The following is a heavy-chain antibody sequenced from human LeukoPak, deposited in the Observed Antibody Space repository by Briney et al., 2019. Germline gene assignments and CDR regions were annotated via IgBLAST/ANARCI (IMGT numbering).Heavy chain of an antibody. CDR1: GGTFSSYA. D-gene: IGHD3-22*01. Sequence: SVKVSCKASGGTFSSYAISWVRQAPGQGLEWMGRISPILGIANYAQKFQGRVTITADKSTSTAYMELSSLRSEDTAVYYCASLAAADRNSYDSSGVDYWGQGTLVTVSS. CDR2: ISPILGIA. CDR3: ASLAAADRNSYDSSGVDY. J-gene: IGHJ4*02. V-gene: IGHV1-69*04.